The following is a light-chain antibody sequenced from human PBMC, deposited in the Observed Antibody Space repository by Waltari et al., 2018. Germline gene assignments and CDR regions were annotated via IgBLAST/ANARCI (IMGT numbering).Light chain of an antibody. J-gene: IGKJ4*01. V-gene: IGKV1-33*01. Sequence: DIQMTQSPSSLSPSVGDRVTITCQASQDMSDYLNWYQQKPGKAPNFLIYDASNLETGVPSRFSGSGSGTDFTFTISSLQPEDIATYYCQQYRSLPLTFGGGTKVEIK. CDR1: QDMSDY. CDR3: QQYRSLPLT. CDR2: DAS.